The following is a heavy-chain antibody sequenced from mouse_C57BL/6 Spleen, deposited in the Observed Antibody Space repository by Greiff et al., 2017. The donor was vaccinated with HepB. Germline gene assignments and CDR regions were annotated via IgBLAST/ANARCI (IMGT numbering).Heavy chain of an antibody. D-gene: IGHD1-1*01. CDR1: GFTFSDYG. CDR2: ISSGSSTI. J-gene: IGHJ3*01. CDR3: ARPPHDYGSTLFAY. Sequence: EVQLQESGGGLVKPGGSLKLSCAASGFTFSDYGMHWVRQAPEKGLEWVAYISSGSSTIYYADTVKGRFTISRDNAKNTLFLQMTSLRSEDTAMYYCARPPHDYGSTLFAYWGQGTLVTVSA. V-gene: IGHV5-17*01.